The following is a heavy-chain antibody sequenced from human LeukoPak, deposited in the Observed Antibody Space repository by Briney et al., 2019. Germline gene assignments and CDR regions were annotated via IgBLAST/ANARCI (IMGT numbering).Heavy chain of an antibody. CDR2: IYYSGTT. D-gene: IGHD3-3*01. CDR3: ARDPGRESFGVVISNWFDS. Sequence: SETLSLTCTVSGGSVSSGGYYWSWIRQHPGKGLEWIGYIYYSGTTYYNPSLKSRVTISLDTSKNQFSLKLSSVTAADTAVYYCARDPGRESFGVVISNWFDSWGQGTLVTVSS. CDR1: GGSVSSGGYY. J-gene: IGHJ5*01. V-gene: IGHV4-31*03.